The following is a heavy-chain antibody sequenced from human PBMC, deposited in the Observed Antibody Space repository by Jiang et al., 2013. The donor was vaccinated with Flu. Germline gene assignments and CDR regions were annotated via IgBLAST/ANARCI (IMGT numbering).Heavy chain of an antibody. V-gene: IGHV4-39*07. D-gene: IGHD5-24*01. J-gene: IGHJ3*01. Sequence: IGGMYYMGAPTYNRPSTSRVSLSVDTSNNQFSLKLSSVTAADTAVYYCAKPRGQGYNVAGSLDAFDVWGPGTMVTVSS. CDR3: AKPRGQGYNVAGSLDAFDV. CDR2: MYYMGAP.